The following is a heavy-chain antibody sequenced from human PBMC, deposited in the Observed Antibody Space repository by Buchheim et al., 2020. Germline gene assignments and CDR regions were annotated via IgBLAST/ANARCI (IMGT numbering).Heavy chain of an antibody. CDR2: TSPDGSAT. CDR1: GFSFSTYW. V-gene: IGHV3-74*01. J-gene: IGHJ4*02. D-gene: IGHD3-10*01. Sequence: EVQLVESGGGLVQPGGSLRLSCAASGFSFSTYWMHWVRQGPEKGLVWVSRTSPDGSATDYADSVKGRFAISRDNARNTLFLQMNSLKTEDTAVYYCAKDESGSGDYWGQGTL. CDR3: AKDESGSGDY.